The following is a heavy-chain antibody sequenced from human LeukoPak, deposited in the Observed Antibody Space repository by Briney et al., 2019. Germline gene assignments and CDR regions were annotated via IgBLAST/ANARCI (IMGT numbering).Heavy chain of an antibody. J-gene: IGHJ4*02. CDR1: GFTFNNYA. CDR3: AKDKRSATLYYFDY. D-gene: IGHD6-25*01. V-gene: IGHV3-9*01. Sequence: GGSLRLSCAASGFTFNNYAMTWVRQAPGKGLEWVSGISWNSGSIGYADSVKGRFTISRDNAKNSLYLQMNSLRAEDTALYYCAKDKRSATLYYFDYWGQGTLVTVSS. CDR2: ISWNSGSI.